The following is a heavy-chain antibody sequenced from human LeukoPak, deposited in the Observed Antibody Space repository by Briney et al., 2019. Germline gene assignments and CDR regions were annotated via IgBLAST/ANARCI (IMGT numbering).Heavy chain of an antibody. CDR3: ARDRAVALDY. J-gene: IGHJ4*02. CDR1: GYTFTIYG. CDR2: ISAYNGNT. D-gene: IGHD6-19*01. Sequence: ASVKVSFTASGYTFTIYGISWVRQAPGQGLEWMGWISAYNGNTNYAQKLQGRVTMTTDTSTSKAYVELRSLRSDDTAVYYCARDRAVALDYWGQGTLVTVSS. V-gene: IGHV1-18*01.